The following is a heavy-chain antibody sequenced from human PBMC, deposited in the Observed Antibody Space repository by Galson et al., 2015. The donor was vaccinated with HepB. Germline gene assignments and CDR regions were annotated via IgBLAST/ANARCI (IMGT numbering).Heavy chain of an antibody. CDR1: GFTFSGSA. CDR3: TRSMVRGVPYYYYYMDV. CDR2: IRSKANSYAT. D-gene: IGHD3-10*01. J-gene: IGHJ6*03. V-gene: IGHV3-73*01. Sequence: SLRLSCAASGFTFSGSAMHWVRQASGKGLEWVGRIRSKANSYATAYAASVKGRFTISRDDSKNTAYLQMNSLKTEDTAVYYCTRSMVRGVPYYYYYMDVWGKGTTVTVSS.